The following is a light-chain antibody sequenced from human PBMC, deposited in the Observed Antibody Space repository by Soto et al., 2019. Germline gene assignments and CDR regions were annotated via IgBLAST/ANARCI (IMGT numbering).Light chain of an antibody. CDR3: QQRSNWLT. CDR1: QSVSSY. CDR2: DAS. Sequence: EIVLTQSPATLSLSPGERATLSCRASQSVSSYLAWYQQKPGQAPRLLIYDASNRATGIPARFSGSGSGTDFTLTISSLKPDDFAVYYCQQRSNWLTFGGGTKVEIK. J-gene: IGKJ4*01. V-gene: IGKV3-11*01.